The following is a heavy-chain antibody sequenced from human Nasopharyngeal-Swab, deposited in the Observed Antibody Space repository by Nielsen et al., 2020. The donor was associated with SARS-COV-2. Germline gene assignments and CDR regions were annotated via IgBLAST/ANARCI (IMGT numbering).Heavy chain of an antibody. CDR3: AKEGDILTGYSLDY. V-gene: IGHV3-53*01. CDR2: IYSGGST. J-gene: IGHJ4*02. D-gene: IGHD3-9*01. Sequence: GSLRLSCAASGFTVSSNYMSWVRQAPGKGLEWVSVIYSGGSTYYADSVKGRFTISRDNSKNTLYLQMNSLRAEDTAVYYCAKEGDILTGYSLDYWGQGTLVTVSS. CDR1: GFTVSSNY.